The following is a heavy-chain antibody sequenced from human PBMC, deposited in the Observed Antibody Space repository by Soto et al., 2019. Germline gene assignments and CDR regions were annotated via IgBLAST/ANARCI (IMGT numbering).Heavy chain of an antibody. V-gene: IGHV4-34*01. CDR2: MSHSGGS. CDR1: GGFVTSGSYY. CDR3: ARVERGTATTVGEAFDI. Sequence: QVQLQQWGAGLLKPSETLSLTCAVYGGFVTSGSYYWSWIRQPQGKGLEWIGEMSHSGGSHFNPSLKSRVTISVDTSKNQFTLKMSSVTAADTALYYCARVERGTATTVGEAFDIWGPGTMVTVSS. J-gene: IGHJ3*02. D-gene: IGHD1-1*01.